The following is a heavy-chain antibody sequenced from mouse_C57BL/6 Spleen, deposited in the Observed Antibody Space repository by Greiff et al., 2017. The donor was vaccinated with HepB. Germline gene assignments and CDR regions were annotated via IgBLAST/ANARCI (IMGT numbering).Heavy chain of an antibody. J-gene: IGHJ4*01. CDR3: ARGHYGSSLYYYAMDY. D-gene: IGHD1-1*01. Sequence: VQLQQSGPELVKPGASVKIPCKASGYTFTDYNMDWVKQSHGKSLEWIGDINPNNGGTIYNQKFKGKATLTVDKSSSTAYMELRSLTSEDTAVYYCARGHYGSSLYYYAMDYWGQGASVTVSS. CDR2: INPNNGGT. CDR1: GYTFTDYN. V-gene: IGHV1-18*01.